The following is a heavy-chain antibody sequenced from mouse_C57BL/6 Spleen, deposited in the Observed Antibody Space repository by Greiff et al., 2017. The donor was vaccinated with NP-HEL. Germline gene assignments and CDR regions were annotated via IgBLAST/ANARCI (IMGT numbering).Heavy chain of an antibody. CDR3: AREGDYGSSFDY. CDR1: GYAFSSSW. D-gene: IGHD1-1*01. J-gene: IGHJ2*01. Sequence: VKLMESGPELVKPGASVKISCKASGYAFSSSWMNWVKQRPGKGLEWIGRIYPGDGDTNYNGKFKGKATLTADKSSSTAYMQLSSLTSEDSAVYFCAREGDYGSSFDYWGQGTTLTVSS. V-gene: IGHV1-82*01. CDR2: IYPGDGDT.